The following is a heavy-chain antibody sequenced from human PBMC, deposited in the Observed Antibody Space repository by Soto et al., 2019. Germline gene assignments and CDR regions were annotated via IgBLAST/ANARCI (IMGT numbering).Heavy chain of an antibody. CDR1: GFSLSTSGVG. D-gene: IGHD3-3*01. Sequence: QITLKESGPTLVKPTQTLTLTCTFSGFSLSTSGVGVGWIRQPPGKALEWLALIYWNDDKRYSPSLKSRLTITQDTSKNQVVLTMTNMDPVDTATYYCAHNHPHYDFWSGYSFDYWGQGTLVTVSS. CDR3: AHNHPHYDFWSGYSFDY. J-gene: IGHJ4*02. CDR2: IYWNDDK. V-gene: IGHV2-5*01.